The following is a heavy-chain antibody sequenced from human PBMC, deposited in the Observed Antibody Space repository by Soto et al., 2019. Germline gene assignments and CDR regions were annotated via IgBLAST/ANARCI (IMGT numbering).Heavy chain of an antibody. CDR2: IIPIFGTA. CDR1: GGTFSSYA. CDR3: ARDPAGYYDSSGYYYVAYFDY. V-gene: IGHV1-69*13. J-gene: IGHJ4*02. D-gene: IGHD3-22*01. Sequence: SVKVSCKASGGTFSSYAISWVRQAPGQGLEWMGGIIPIFGTANYAQKFQGRVTITADESTSTAYMELSSLRSEDTAVYYCARDPAGYYDSSGYYYVAYFDYWGQGTLVTVSS.